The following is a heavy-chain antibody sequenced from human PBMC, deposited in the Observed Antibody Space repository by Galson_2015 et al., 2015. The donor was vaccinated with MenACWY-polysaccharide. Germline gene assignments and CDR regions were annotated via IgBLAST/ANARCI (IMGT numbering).Heavy chain of an antibody. J-gene: IGHJ4*02. Sequence: SLRLSCATSGFTFSSNGMSWVRQAPGKGLEWVSSISGSGGSTFYADSVKGRFTISRDNSKNTLSLQVNSLRAEDTAKYYCAKDLRVGATAGSELDFWGQGTLVTVSS. D-gene: IGHD1-26*01. V-gene: IGHV3-23*01. CDR2: ISGSGGST. CDR1: GFTFSSNG. CDR3: AKDLRVGATAGSELDF.